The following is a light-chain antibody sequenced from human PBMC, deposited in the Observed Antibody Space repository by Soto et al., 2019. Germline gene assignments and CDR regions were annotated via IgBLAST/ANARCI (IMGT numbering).Light chain of an antibody. J-gene: IGKJ2*01. V-gene: IGKV3-20*01. Sequence: EIVLTQSPGTLSLSPGERATLSCRASQSVSSSYLAWYQQKPGQAPRLLNYGASGRATGIPDTFSGSGSGTDFTLTISRLEHEDVAVYYCQQYGSSPMYTFGQGTKLEIK. CDR3: QQYGSSPMYT. CDR1: QSVSSSY. CDR2: GAS.